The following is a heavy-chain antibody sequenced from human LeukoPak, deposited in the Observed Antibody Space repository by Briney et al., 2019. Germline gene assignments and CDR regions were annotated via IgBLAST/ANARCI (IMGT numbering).Heavy chain of an antibody. V-gene: IGHV3-30*02. Sequence: GGSLRLSCAASGFTFSSYGMHWVRQTPGKGLEWVSFIPYDGSNTYYADSVKGRFTISRDNSKNTLYLQMNSLRVEDTAVYYCAKNGDCSGGSCYHSINWFEPWAQGTLVSVSS. CDR1: GFTFSSYG. D-gene: IGHD2-15*01. CDR2: IPYDGSNT. J-gene: IGHJ5*02. CDR3: AKNGDCSGGSCYHSINWFEP.